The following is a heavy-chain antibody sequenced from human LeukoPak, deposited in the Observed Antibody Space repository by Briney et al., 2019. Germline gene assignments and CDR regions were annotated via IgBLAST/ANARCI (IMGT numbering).Heavy chain of an antibody. CDR1: GYTFTIYG. D-gene: IGHD2-15*01. V-gene: IGHV1-18*01. CDR2: ISAYNGNT. CDR3: ARDCSGGSCYFDP. Sequence: ASVKVSCKASGYTFTIYGISWVRHAPGQGLEWMGCISAYNGNTNYAQKLQGRVTMTTDTSTSTAYMELRSLRSDDTAVYYCARDCSGGSCYFDPWGQGTLVTVSS. J-gene: IGHJ5*02.